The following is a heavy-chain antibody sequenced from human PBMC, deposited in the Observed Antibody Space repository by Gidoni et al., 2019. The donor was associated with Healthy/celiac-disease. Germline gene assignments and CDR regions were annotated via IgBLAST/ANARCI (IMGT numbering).Heavy chain of an antibody. CDR2: SNPNSGGT. CDR1: GYTFTGYY. V-gene: IGHV1-2*02. CDR3: ARVGGSSGEKYCSSTSCYTGNLVWFDP. J-gene: IGHJ5*02. Sequence: QVQLVQSGAEVKKPGASVKVSCKASGYTFTGYYMHWVRQAPGQGLEWMGWSNPNSGGTNYAQKFQGRVTMTRDTSISTAYMELSRLRSDDTAVYYCARVGGSSGEKYCSSTSCYTGNLVWFDPWGQGTLVTVSS. D-gene: IGHD2-2*02.